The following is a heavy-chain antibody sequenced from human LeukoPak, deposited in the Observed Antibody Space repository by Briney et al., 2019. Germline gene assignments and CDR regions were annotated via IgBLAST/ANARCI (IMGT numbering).Heavy chain of an antibody. Sequence: SETLSLTCSIYRGSLSGYSWRWIRQPPGKGLEWIGAINHSGGTNYNPSLKSRVTISVDTSKNQFSLKLSSVTAADTAVYYCARDRPVSDANLFDPWGQGALVTVSS. V-gene: IGHV4-34*01. J-gene: IGHJ5*02. CDR1: RGSLSGYS. D-gene: IGHD4-11*01. CDR3: ARDRPVSDANLFDP. CDR2: INHSGGT.